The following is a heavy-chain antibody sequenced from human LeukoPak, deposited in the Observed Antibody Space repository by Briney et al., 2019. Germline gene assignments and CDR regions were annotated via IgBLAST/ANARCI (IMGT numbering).Heavy chain of an antibody. CDR1: GFTFGSYA. Sequence: EGSLRLSCAASGFTFGSYAMSWVRQAPGKGLEWVSLIYSGGAIRYADSVKGRFTISRDSSKNTLFLQMNDLTVEDTARYYCARRPGNWGQGILVTVSS. D-gene: IGHD1-14*01. V-gene: IGHV3-23*03. CDR2: IYSGGAI. CDR3: ARRPGN. J-gene: IGHJ4*02.